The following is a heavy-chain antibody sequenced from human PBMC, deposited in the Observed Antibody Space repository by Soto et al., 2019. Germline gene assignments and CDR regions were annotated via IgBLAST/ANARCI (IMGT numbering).Heavy chain of an antibody. V-gene: IGHV4-4*02. Sequence: QVHLQESGPGLVKPSETLSLTCAISGGSTGSSDWWTWVRQPPGEGLEWIGEIHRAGVTNYNSSLKSRLTISLDHSRNQFSLSLTSVTAADAAVYFCAGRPEIHPRWGQGILVPASS. CDR1: GGSTGSSDW. D-gene: IGHD1-26*01. CDR2: IHRAGVT. J-gene: IGHJ4*02. CDR3: AGRPEIHPR.